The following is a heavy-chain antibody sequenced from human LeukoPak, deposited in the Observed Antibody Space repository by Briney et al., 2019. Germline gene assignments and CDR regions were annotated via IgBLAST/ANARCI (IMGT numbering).Heavy chain of an antibody. CDR2: IIDSGRST. V-gene: IGHV3-23*01. CDR1: GFTFSNYA. Sequence: GGSLRLSCAFSGFTFSNYAMSWVRQAPGKGLEWISGIIDSGRSTYYADSVRGRFTISRDKSKNTLYLQMNSLRAEDTAVYYCARDTPLSYYYYGMDVWGQGTTVTVSS. CDR3: ARDTPLSYYYYGMDV. J-gene: IGHJ6*02.